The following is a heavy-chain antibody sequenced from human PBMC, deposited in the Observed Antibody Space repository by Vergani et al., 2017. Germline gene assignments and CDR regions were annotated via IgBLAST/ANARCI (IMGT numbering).Heavy chain of an antibody. CDR2: IIPIFGTA. V-gene: IGHV1-69*01. CDR1: GGTFSSYA. CDR3: ARRYCSSTSCTHGGFDY. D-gene: IGHD2-2*01. J-gene: IGHJ4*02. Sequence: QVQLVQSGAEVKKPRSSVKVSCKASGGTFSSYAISWVRQAPGQGLEWMGGIIPIFGTANYAQKFQGRVTITADESTSTAYMELSSLRSEDTAVYYCARRYCSSTSCTHGGFDYWGQGTLVTVSS.